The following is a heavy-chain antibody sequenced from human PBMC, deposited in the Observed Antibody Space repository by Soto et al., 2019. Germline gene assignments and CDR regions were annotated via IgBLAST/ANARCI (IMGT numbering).Heavy chain of an antibody. CDR3: ARGGDIQLWLAFDY. J-gene: IGHJ4*02. V-gene: IGHV4-59*01. D-gene: IGHD5-18*01. CDR1: GAAISDYY. CDR2: ISDSGST. Sequence: SETLSLTCSVSGAAISDYYWSWIRQPPGKGLEWIGYISDSGSTNYNPSLRSRATMSLATSNNQFSLQLTSVTAADTAVYYCARGGDIQLWLAFDYWGQGAPVTISS.